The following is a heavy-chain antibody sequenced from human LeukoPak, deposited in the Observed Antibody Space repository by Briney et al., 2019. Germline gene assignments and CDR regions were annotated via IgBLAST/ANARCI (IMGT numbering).Heavy chain of an antibody. CDR2: IGGSSSPI. D-gene: IGHD3-3*01. Sequence: GRSLRLSCAASGFTFSSYSMNWVRQAPGKGLEWVSYIGGSSSPIYYADSVKGRFTVSRDNAKNSLYLQINSLRAEDTAVYYCARDSSLFRSEGAFDIWGQGTMVTVSS. J-gene: IGHJ3*02. V-gene: IGHV3-48*01. CDR3: ARDSSLFRSEGAFDI. CDR1: GFTFSSYS.